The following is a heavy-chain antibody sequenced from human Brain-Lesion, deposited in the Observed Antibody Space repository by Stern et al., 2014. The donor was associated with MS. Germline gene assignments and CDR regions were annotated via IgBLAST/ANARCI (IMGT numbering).Heavy chain of an antibody. D-gene: IGHD3-10*01. Sequence: EVQLVESGGALIKPGGSVRLSWAASGFTLSNYRMHWVRQAPGRGLVWVSRVNNDGRKTSYADSVKGRFTMSRDNAKNTLYLQMNSLRVEDTAIYYCARGERWFDSWGQGTLVTVSS. J-gene: IGHJ5*01. CDR1: GFTLSNYR. CDR3: ARGERWFDS. V-gene: IGHV3-74*02. CDR2: VNNDGRKT.